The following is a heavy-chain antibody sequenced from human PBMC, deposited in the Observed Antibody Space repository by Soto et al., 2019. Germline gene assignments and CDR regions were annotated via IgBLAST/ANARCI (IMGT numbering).Heavy chain of an antibody. CDR3: ARDYYYDSSVSLDY. V-gene: IGHV1-3*01. CDR2: INAGNGNT. CDR1: GYTFARCA. Sequence: ASVKVSCKASGYTFARCAMRWVRQAPGQRLEWMGWINAGNGNTKYSQKFQGRITITRDTSASTVYMELSSLRSEDTAVYYCARDYYYDSSVSLDYWGQGTLVTVS. D-gene: IGHD3-22*01. J-gene: IGHJ4*02.